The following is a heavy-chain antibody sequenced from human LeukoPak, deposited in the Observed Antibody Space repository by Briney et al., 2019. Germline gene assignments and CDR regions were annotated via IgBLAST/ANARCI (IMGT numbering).Heavy chain of an antibody. D-gene: IGHD1-26*01. CDR1: GFTFSSYA. Sequence: GGSLRLSCAASGFTFSSYAMSWVRQAPGKGLEWVSYISSSGSTIYYADSVKGRFTISRDNAKNSLYLQMNSLRAEDTAVYYCARVWSYYNWFDPWGQGTLVTVSS. V-gene: IGHV3-48*03. CDR2: ISSSGSTI. CDR3: ARVWSYYNWFDP. J-gene: IGHJ5*02.